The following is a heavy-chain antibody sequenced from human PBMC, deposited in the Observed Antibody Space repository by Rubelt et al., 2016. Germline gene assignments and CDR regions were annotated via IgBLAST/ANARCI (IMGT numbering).Heavy chain of an antibody. V-gene: IGHV4-39*07. D-gene: IGHD1-7*01. Sequence: QLQLQESGPGLVKPSETLSLTCTVSGGSISSSSYYWGWILQPPGKGLEWIGSIYYSGSTYYNPSLKSRVTISVDTSKNQFSLKLSSVTAADTAVYYCARDPRAGTTSFDYWGQGTLVTVSS. CDR1: GGSISSSSYY. J-gene: IGHJ4*02. CDR3: ARDPRAGTTSFDY. CDR2: IYYSGST.